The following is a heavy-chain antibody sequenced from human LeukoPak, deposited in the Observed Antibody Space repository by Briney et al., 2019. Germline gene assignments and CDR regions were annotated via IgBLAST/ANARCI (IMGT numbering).Heavy chain of an antibody. D-gene: IGHD4-17*01. CDR2: ISYDGSNK. V-gene: IGHV3-30*18. CDR1: GFTFSSYG. CDR3: AKDLTNGDPIDP. J-gene: IGHJ5*02. Sequence: GRSLRLSCAASGFTFSSYGMHWVRQAPGKGLEWVAVISYDGSNKYYADSVKGRFTISRDNSKNTLYLQMNSLRAEDTAVYYCAKDLTNGDPIDPWGQGTLVTVSS.